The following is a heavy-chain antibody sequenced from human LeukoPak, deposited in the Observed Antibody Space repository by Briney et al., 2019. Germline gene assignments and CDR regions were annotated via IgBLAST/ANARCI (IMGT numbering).Heavy chain of an antibody. V-gene: IGHV4-39*07. J-gene: IGHJ4*02. CDR1: GGSVNSDDHY. Sequence: SETLSLTCTASGGSVNSDDHYWSWIRQPPGKGLEWMGSIYYSESGYYNPSLKSRGTMAVDTSKNQFSLKLTSVTAADTAIYYCARKPIFDSAWYYFDYWGQGILVTVSS. CDR2: IYYSESG. D-gene: IGHD2/OR15-2a*01. CDR3: ARKPIFDSAWYYFDY.